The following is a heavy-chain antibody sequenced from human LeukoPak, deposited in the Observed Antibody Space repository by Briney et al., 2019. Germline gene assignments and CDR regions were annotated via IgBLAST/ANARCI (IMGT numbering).Heavy chain of an antibody. CDR2: IYYSGST. V-gene: IGHV4-39*07. CDR1: GGSISSSSYY. CDR3: ARANYDFWSGHDAFDI. D-gene: IGHD3-3*01. J-gene: IGHJ3*02. Sequence: PSETLSPTCTVSGGSISSSSYYWGWIRQPPGKGLEWIGSIYYSGSTYYNPSLKSRVTISVDTSKNQFSLKLSSVTAADTAVYYCARANYDFWSGHDAFDIWGQGTMVTVSS.